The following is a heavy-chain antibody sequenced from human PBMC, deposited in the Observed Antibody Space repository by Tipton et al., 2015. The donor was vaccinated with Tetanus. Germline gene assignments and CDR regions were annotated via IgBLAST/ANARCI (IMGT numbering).Heavy chain of an antibody. V-gene: IGHV4-59*12. CDR2: IYYSGST. D-gene: IGHD2-21*02. CDR1: GGSISSYF. CDR3: ARAGMVTDDRSKFDS. Sequence: TLSLTCSVSGGSISSYFWSWIRQSPGQGLEWIGLIYYSGSTSYNPSLKSRVTISRDTSKNHFSLKLTSMTAADRAVYYCARAGMVTDDRSKFDSWGQGVLVSVSS. J-gene: IGHJ4*02.